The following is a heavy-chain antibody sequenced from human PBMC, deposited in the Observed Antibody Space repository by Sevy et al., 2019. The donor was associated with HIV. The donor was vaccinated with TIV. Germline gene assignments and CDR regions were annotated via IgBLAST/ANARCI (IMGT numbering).Heavy chain of an antibody. D-gene: IGHD6-19*01. CDR2: ISYDGSCH. Sequence: GGSLRLSCAASEFMLSTYAMHWVRQAPGKGLEWVAVISYDGSCHYYADSVKGRFTISRVNSKNTLFLQMNSLRLEDTAFYYCARDAGYSTDWYPSDYWGQGTLVTVSS. V-gene: IGHV3-30-3*01. CDR3: ARDAGYSTDWYPSDY. J-gene: IGHJ4*02. CDR1: EFMLSTYA.